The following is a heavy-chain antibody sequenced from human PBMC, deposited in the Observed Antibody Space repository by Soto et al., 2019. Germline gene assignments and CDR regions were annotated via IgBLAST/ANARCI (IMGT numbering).Heavy chain of an antibody. CDR3: ARFVRSCSATTCSTRADV. J-gene: IGHJ6*02. CDR2: IYSGGST. V-gene: IGHV4-61*01. D-gene: IGHD2-2*01. Sequence: PSETLSLTCTVSGGFVNSDTHSWSWIRQTPGKRLEWIGFIYSGGSTKNPSLRSRVTMSVDTSKNQFSLKLRSVIVADMAVYHCARFVRSCSATTCSTRADVWGQGITVTVSS. CDR1: GGFVNSDTHS.